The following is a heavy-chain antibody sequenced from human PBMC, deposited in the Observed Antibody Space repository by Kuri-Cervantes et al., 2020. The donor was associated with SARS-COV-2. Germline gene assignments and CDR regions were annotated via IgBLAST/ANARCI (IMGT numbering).Heavy chain of an antibody. D-gene: IGHD3-9*01. Sequence: GGSLRLSCAASGFTFSSYSMNWVRQAPGKGLEWVSYISSSSSTIYYADSVKGRFTISRDNAKNSLYLQMNSLRDEDTAVYYCAGTYYDILTGYCPFDYWGQGTLVTVSS. J-gene: IGHJ4*02. CDR3: AGTYYDILTGYCPFDY. CDR2: ISSSSSTI. V-gene: IGHV3-48*02. CDR1: GFTFSSYS.